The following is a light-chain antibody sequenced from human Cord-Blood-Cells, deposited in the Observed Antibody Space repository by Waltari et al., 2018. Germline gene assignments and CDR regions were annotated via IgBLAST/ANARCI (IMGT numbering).Light chain of an antibody. CDR2: KAC. CDR3: QQYNSDLP. Sequence: DIQMTQSPSTLSASVGDRVTTTCRASQSISSWLTWYQQKPGKAPKLLIDKACSVESGVPSRFRGSGCGTEFTLTLSSLQPDEFATYYCQQYNSDLPFGGGPKVEIK. J-gene: IGKJ4*01. CDR1: QSISSW. V-gene: IGKV1-5*03.